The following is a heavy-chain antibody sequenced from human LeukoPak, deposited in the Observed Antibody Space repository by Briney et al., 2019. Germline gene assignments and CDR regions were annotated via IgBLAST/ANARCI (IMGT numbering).Heavy chain of an antibody. J-gene: IGHJ4*02. CDR2: IYNSGST. CDR3: ARRSNPPGRIDH. Sequence: PGGSLRLSCAASGFTVGYNYMTWVRQAPVKGLEWVAAIYNSGSTYYADSVKGRFTISRDNSKNTMYLQMNSLKGEDTAVYYCARRSNPPGRIDHWGQGTLVTVSS. D-gene: IGHD1-14*01. CDR1: GFTVGYNY. V-gene: IGHV3-66*04.